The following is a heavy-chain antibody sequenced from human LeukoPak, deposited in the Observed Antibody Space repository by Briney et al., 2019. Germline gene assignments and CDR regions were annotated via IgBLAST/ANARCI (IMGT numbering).Heavy chain of an antibody. CDR2: ISGSGGST. D-gene: IGHD2-15*01. CDR1: GFTFSSYA. CDR3: AKDGTRYCSGGSCYSTPY. J-gene: IGHJ4*02. V-gene: IGHV3-23*01. Sequence: GGSLRLSCAASGFTFSSYAMSWVRQPPGKGLEWVSAISGSGGSTYYADSVKGRFTISRDNSKNTLYLQMNSLRAEDTAVYYCAKDGTRYCSGGSCYSTPYWGQGTLVTVSS.